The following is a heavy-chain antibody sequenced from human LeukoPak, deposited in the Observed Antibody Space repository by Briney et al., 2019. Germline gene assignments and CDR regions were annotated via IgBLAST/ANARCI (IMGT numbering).Heavy chain of an antibody. CDR1: GFTFSSYA. J-gene: IGHJ3*02. D-gene: IGHD4-17*01. CDR2: ISGSGGST. V-gene: IGHV3-23*01. Sequence: PGGSLRLSCAASGFTFSSYAMGWVRQAPGKGLEWVSAISGSGGSTYYADSVKGRFTISRDNSKNTLYLQMNSLRAEDTAVYYCAKDPTVTGALDIWGQGTMVTVSS. CDR3: AKDPTVTGALDI.